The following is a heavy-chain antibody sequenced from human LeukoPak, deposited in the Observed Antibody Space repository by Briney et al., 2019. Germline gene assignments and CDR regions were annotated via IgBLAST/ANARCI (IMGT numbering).Heavy chain of an antibody. CDR3: AKGNYYDSSGYPVYFDY. D-gene: IGHD3-22*01. Sequence: PGGSLRLSCAASGFTFSSYAMSWVRQAPGKGLEWVSGISGSSGSTYYADSVKGRFTISRDNSKNTLYLQMNSLRAEDTAVYYCAKGNYYDSSGYPVYFDYWGQGTLVTVSS. J-gene: IGHJ4*02. V-gene: IGHV3-23*01. CDR1: GFTFSSYA. CDR2: ISGSSGST.